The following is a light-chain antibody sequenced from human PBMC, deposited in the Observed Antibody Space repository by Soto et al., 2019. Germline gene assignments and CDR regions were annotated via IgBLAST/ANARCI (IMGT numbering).Light chain of an antibody. CDR2: SNN. Sequence: QSALNQPPSASGTPGQRVTISCSGNSSNIGSNTVNWYQQLPGTAPKLLIYSNNQRPSGVPDRFSGSKSGTSASLAISGLQSEDEADYYCAAWDDSLNKVFGTGTKVTVL. CDR1: SSNIGSNT. J-gene: IGLJ1*01. V-gene: IGLV1-44*01. CDR3: AAWDDSLNKV.